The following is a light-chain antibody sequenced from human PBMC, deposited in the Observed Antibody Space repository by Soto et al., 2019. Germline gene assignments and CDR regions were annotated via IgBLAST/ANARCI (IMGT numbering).Light chain of an antibody. J-gene: IGKJ4*01. CDR1: QSVSSNY. Sequence: EMVLTQSPGTLSLSPGERATLSFRASQSVSSNYLAWYQQKPGQAPRLLIYGASSRATGIPDRFSGSGSGTDFIVTISRLEPEDFGLYYCQQYGSSPLTFGGGTKVDIK. V-gene: IGKV3-20*01. CDR2: GAS. CDR3: QQYGSSPLT.